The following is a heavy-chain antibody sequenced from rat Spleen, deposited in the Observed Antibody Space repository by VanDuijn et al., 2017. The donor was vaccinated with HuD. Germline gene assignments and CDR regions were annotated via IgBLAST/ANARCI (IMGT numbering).Heavy chain of an antibody. Sequence: QVQLKESGPGLVQPSQSLSLTCTVSGFSLTSYNVHWLRQPPGTGLEWMGVIWGDGSTAYNSALKSRLSISRDTSKSQVFLKMSSLKTEDTATYYCARDGYTTDYYLYYVMGAWGQGTSVTVSS. J-gene: IGHJ4*01. CDR3: ARDGYTTDYYLYYVMGA. D-gene: IGHD1-6*01. CDR2: IWGDGST. CDR1: GFSLTSYN. V-gene: IGHV2-30*01.